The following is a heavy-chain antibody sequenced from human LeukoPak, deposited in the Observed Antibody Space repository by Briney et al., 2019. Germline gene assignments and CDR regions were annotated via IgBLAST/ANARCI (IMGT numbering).Heavy chain of an antibody. Sequence: HPGGSLRLSCVGSGFTFSAYGMSWVRQAPGKGLGSVSSISGSDGATSYADSVKGRFTISRDNSKNTLYLQMNSLRAEDTAVYYCAKDMRGVVLVPRAYYFDSWGQGTLVTVSS. CDR2: ISGSDGAT. J-gene: IGHJ4*02. CDR3: AKDMRGVVLVPRAYYFDS. D-gene: IGHD2-8*02. CDR1: GFTFSAYG. V-gene: IGHV3-23*01.